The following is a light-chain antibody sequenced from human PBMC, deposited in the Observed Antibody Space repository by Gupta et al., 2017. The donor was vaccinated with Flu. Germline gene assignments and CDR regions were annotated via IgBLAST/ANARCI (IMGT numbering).Light chain of an antibody. J-gene: IGLJ1*01. CDR3: SSHAGRVTWV. Sequence: QSALTQPRSVSGSPGQSVTISCTGTSNDVGSSNRVSWYQQRPGKAPKLILYDVTERPSGVPDRFSGSKSGNTASLTISGLQADDEADYYCSSHAGRVTWVFGTGTTVTVL. V-gene: IGLV2-11*01. CDR1: SNDVGSSNR. CDR2: DVT.